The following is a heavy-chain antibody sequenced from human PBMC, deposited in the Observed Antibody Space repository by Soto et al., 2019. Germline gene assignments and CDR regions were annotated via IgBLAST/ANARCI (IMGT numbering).Heavy chain of an antibody. CDR1: GFTFSGFA. CDR2: VDYTGSST. D-gene: IGHD5-12*01. J-gene: IGHJ4*02. Sequence: EVQLLESGGGLVQPGGSLRLSCAASGFTFSGFAMNWVRQPPGKGVEWVSSVDYTGSSTFYEASVRGRFTISRDNSKNMVYLELNSLRAEDTAVYYCAKRSGGFSEFDYWGQGTLVIVSS. CDR3: AKRSGGFSEFDY. V-gene: IGHV3-23*01.